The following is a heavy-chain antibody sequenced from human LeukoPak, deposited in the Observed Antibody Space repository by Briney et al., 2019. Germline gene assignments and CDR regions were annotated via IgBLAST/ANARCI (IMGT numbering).Heavy chain of an antibody. CDR1: GFTFSDYY. V-gene: IGHV3-11*04. Sequence: GGSLRLSCAASGFTFSDYYMSWIRQAPGEGLEWISYISGSGNTIYYADSVKGRFTISRDNAKNSLYLQMNSLRVEGTALYYCARERLWSRDGYNPFWGQGTLVTVSS. CDR2: ISGSGNTI. CDR3: ARERLWSRDGYNPF. J-gene: IGHJ4*02. D-gene: IGHD5-24*01.